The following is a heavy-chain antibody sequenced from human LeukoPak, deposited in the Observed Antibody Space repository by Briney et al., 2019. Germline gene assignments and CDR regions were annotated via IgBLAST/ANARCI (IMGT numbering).Heavy chain of an antibody. V-gene: IGHV3-13*04. Sequence: GRSLRLSCAASGFTFSSYDMHWVRQATGKGLEWVSAIGTAGDTYYPGSVKGRFTISRENAKNSLYLQMNSLRAGDTAVYYCARAYYNILTGYFYAFDIWGQGTMVTVSS. CDR2: IGTAGDT. CDR3: ARAYYNILTGYFYAFDI. CDR1: GFTFSSYD. D-gene: IGHD3-9*01. J-gene: IGHJ3*02.